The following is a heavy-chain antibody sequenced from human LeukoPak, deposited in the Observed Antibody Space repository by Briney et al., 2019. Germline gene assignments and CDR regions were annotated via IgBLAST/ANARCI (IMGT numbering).Heavy chain of an antibody. CDR1: GGSFSGYY. D-gene: IGHD6-6*01. Sequence: KPSETLSLTRAVYGGSFSGYYWSWIRQPPGKGLEWIGEINHSGSTNYNPSLKSRVTISVDTSKNQFSLKLSSVTAADTAVYYCARAGSSSSSFSYYYYMDVWGKGTTVTVSS. J-gene: IGHJ6*03. CDR3: ARAGSSSSSFSYYYYMDV. V-gene: IGHV4-34*01. CDR2: INHSGST.